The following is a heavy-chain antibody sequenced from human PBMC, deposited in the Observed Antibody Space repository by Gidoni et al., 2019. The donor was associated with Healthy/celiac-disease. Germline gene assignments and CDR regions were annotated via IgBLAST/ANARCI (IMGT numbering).Heavy chain of an antibody. D-gene: IGHD6-19*01. Sequence: EVQLVESGGVVVKPGGSLRLSCAASGFTFDAYTMHWVRHAPGKGLEWVSLISWDGGSTYYADSVKGRFTISRDNSKNSLYLQMNSLRTEDTALYYCAKDSRSSGLRGNFDYWGQGTLVTVSS. CDR2: ISWDGGST. J-gene: IGHJ4*02. CDR1: GFTFDAYT. V-gene: IGHV3-43*01. CDR3: AKDSRSSGLRGNFDY.